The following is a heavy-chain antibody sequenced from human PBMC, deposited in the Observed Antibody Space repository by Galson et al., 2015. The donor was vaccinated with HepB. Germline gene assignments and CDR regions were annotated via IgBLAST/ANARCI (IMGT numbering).Heavy chain of an antibody. V-gene: IGHV3-7*01. CDR2: IKQDGSEK. D-gene: IGHD6-13*01. CDR1: GFTFSSYW. CDR3: ARDSGAAAGTGAFDI. Sequence: SLRLSCAASGFTFSSYWMSWVRQAPGKGLEWVANIKQDGSEKYYVDPVKGRFTISRDNAKNSLYLQMNSLRAEDTAVYYCARDSGAAAGTGAFDIWGQGTMVTVSS. J-gene: IGHJ3*02.